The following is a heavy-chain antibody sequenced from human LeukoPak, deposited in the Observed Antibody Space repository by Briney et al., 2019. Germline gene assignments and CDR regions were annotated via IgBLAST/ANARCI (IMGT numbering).Heavy chain of an antibody. D-gene: IGHD3-22*01. CDR3: ARGLEEPYYYDSSGYQNWFDP. CDR1: GGSISSGGYS. Sequence: SETLSLTCTVSGGSISSGGYSWSWIRQPPGRGLEWIGYIYHSGSTYYNPSLKNRVTISVDRSKNQFSLKLSSVTAADTAVYYCARGLEEPYYYDSSGYQNWFDPWGQGTLVTVSS. J-gene: IGHJ5*02. CDR2: IYHSGST. V-gene: IGHV4-30-2*01.